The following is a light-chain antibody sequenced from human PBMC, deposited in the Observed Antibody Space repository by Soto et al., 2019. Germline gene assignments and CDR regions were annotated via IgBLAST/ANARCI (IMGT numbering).Light chain of an antibody. Sequence: QSVLTQPPSVSGAPGQRVTISCTGSSSNIGAGHDVHWYQQLPGTAPKLLIYGNNNRPSGVPDRFSGSKSGTSASLAITGLQAEDEADYYCQSYDSSLSGSVIFGGGTKVTVL. CDR1: SSNIGAGHD. CDR2: GNN. CDR3: QSYDSSLSGSVI. J-gene: IGLJ2*01. V-gene: IGLV1-40*01.